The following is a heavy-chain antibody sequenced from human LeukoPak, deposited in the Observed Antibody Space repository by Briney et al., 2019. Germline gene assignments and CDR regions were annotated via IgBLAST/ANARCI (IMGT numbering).Heavy chain of an antibody. V-gene: IGHV3-11*01. J-gene: IGHJ4*02. CDR3: AKDRDSSGWGPDFDF. CDR2: ISSSGSTI. CDR1: GFTFSDYY. Sequence: PGGSLRLSCGASGFTFSDYYMSWIRQAPGKGLEWVSYISSSGSTIYYADSVKGRFTISRDNAKNSLYLQMNSLRAEDTALYYCAKDRDSSGWGPDFDFRGQGTLVTVSS. D-gene: IGHD6-19*01.